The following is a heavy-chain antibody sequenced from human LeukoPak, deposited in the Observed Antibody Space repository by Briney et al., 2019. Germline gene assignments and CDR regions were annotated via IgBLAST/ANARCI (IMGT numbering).Heavy chain of an antibody. Sequence: GASVKVSCKASGFTFTSSAMQWVRQARGQRREWIGWIVVGSGNTNYAQKFQERVTITRDMSTSTAYMELSSLRSEDTAVYYCAAEVDILTGYKNEWGQGTLVTVSS. CDR1: GFTFTSSA. D-gene: IGHD3-9*01. V-gene: IGHV1-58*02. CDR2: IVVGSGNT. J-gene: IGHJ4*02. CDR3: AAEVDILTGYKNE.